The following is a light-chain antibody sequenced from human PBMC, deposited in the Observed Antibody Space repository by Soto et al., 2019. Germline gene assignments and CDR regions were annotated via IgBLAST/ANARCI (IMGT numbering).Light chain of an antibody. CDR1: SSNIGAGFD. J-gene: IGLJ1*01. Sequence: QSALTQSPSVSGAPGQRVTISCTGSSSNIGAGFDVHWYQQLPGTAPKLLIFGHSNRPSGVPDRFSGSKSGTSASLAITGLQPEDEADYYGQSYDGSLSGYVFGTGTKLNVL. CDR2: GHS. CDR3: QSYDGSLSGYV. V-gene: IGLV1-40*01.